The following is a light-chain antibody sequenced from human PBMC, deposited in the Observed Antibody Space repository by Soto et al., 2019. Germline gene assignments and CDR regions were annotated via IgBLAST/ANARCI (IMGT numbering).Light chain of an antibody. V-gene: IGKV3-11*01. CDR3: QQRTNWLT. J-gene: IGKJ4*01. Sequence: EIVLTQSPATLSLAPGERATLSCRASQSVSDYIAWYQQKPGQAPRLLIYDSSNRATGVPARFSGSGSGTDFTFTISSLEPEDFAVYYCQQRTNWLTFGGGTKVEIK. CDR1: QSVSDY. CDR2: DSS.